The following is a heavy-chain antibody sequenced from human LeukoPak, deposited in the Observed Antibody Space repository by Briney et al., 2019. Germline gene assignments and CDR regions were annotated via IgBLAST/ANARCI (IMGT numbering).Heavy chain of an antibody. Sequence: SETLSLTCIVSGGSISSSIYYWAWVRQPPGKGLEWIGTVFYNGATQYSPSLRSRVTISIDTSTNQFSLKLTSVTGADTAVYYCAGERGEEYSSGWYKRNYFDNWGQGIRVTVSS. V-gene: IGHV4-39*07. J-gene: IGHJ4*02. CDR3: AGERGEEYSSGWYKRNYFDN. CDR2: VFYNGAT. CDR1: GGSISSSIYY. D-gene: IGHD6-19*01.